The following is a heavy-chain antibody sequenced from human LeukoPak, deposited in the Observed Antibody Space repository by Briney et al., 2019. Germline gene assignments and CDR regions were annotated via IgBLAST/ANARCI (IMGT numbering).Heavy chain of an antibody. Sequence: ASVKVSCKASGGTFSSYAISWVRQAPGQGLEWMGWINPNSGGTNYAQKFQGRVTMTRDTSISTAYMELSRLRSDDTAVYYCARFFTYGSGSYCFDYWGQGTLVTVSS. V-gene: IGHV1-2*02. D-gene: IGHD3-10*01. J-gene: IGHJ4*02. CDR2: INPNSGGT. CDR1: GGTFSSYA. CDR3: ARFFTYGSGSYCFDY.